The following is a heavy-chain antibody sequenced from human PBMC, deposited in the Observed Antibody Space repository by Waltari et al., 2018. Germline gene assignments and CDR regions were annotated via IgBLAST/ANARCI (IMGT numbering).Heavy chain of an antibody. CDR1: GGTFSSYA. D-gene: IGHD5-18*01. V-gene: IGHV1-69*10. CDR3: ARVEGYSYGYDYYGMDV. CDR2: IIPILGIA. Sequence: QVQLVQSGAEVKKPGSSVKVSCKASGGTFSSYAISWVRQAPGQGLEWMGGIIPILGIANYAKKFQGRVTITADKSTSTAYMELSSLRSEDTAVYYCARVEGYSYGYDYYGMDVWGQGTTVTVSS. J-gene: IGHJ6*02.